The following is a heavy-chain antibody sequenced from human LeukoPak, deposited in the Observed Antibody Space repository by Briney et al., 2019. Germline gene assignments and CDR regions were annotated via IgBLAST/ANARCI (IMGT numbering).Heavy chain of an antibody. V-gene: IGHV4-34*01. Sequence: SETLSLTCAVYGGSFSGYYWSWIRQPPGKGLEWIGEINHSGSTNYNPSLKSRVTISVGTSKNQFSLKLSSVTAADTAVYYCARGLERDDAFDIWGQGTMVTVSS. CDR2: INHSGST. CDR1: GGSFSGYY. CDR3: ARGLERDDAFDI. J-gene: IGHJ3*02. D-gene: IGHD1-1*01.